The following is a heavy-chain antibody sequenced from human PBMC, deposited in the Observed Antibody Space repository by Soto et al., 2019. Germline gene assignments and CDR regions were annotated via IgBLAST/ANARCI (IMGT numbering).Heavy chain of an antibody. CDR1: GCSISSYY. Sequence: PSETLSLTCTVSGCSISSYYWSWIRQPPGKVLEWIGYIYYSGSTNYNPSLRSRVTISVDTSKNQFSLKLSTVTAADTAVYYCARDRNPRSYDFRSGMDVWGQGTTVTVS. D-gene: IGHD3-3*01. V-gene: IGHV4-59*01. CDR2: IYYSGST. J-gene: IGHJ6*02. CDR3: ARDRNPRSYDFRSGMDV.